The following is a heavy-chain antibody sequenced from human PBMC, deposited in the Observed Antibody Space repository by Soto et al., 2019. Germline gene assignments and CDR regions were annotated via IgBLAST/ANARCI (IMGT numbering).Heavy chain of an antibody. CDR2: IKQDGSEK. Sequence: EVQLVESGGGLVQPGGSLRLSCAASGFTFSSYWMSWVRQAPGKGLEWVANIKQDGSEKYYVDSVKGRFTISRDNAKNSLYLQMNSLRAEDTAVYYCARGPKPSIAARPSNWFDPWGQGTLVTVSS. D-gene: IGHD6-6*01. CDR3: ARGPKPSIAARPSNWFDP. CDR1: GFTFSSYW. V-gene: IGHV3-7*03. J-gene: IGHJ5*02.